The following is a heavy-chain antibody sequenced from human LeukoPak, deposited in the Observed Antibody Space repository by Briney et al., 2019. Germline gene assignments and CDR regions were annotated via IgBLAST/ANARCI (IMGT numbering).Heavy chain of an antibody. D-gene: IGHD2-2*01. J-gene: IGHJ4*02. CDR3: AREGPRSYCSSTSCPMGNFDY. CDR2: IIPIFGTA. Sequence: SVKVSCKASGGTFSSYAISWVRQAPGQGLEWMGGIIPIFGTANYAQKFRGRVTITADESTSTAYMELSSLRSEDTAVYYCAREGPRSYCSSTSCPMGNFDYWGQGTLVTVSS. CDR1: GGTFSSYA. V-gene: IGHV1-69*13.